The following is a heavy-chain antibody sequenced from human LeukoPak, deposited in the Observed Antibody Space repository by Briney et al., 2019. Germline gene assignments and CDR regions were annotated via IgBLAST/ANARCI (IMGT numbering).Heavy chain of an antibody. D-gene: IGHD3-9*01. Sequence: ASVKVSCKASGYMFTSYGLSWVRQAPGQGLEWMGWINPNSGGTNYAQKFQGRVTMTRDTSISTAYMELSRLRSDDTAVYYCAREYYDILTGDKDAFDIWGQGTMVTVSS. CDR3: AREYYDILTGDKDAFDI. V-gene: IGHV1-2*02. CDR1: GYMFTSYG. J-gene: IGHJ3*02. CDR2: INPNSGGT.